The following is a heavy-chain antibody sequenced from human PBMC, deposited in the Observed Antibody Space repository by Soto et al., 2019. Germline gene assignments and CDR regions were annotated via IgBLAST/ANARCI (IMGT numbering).Heavy chain of an antibody. CDR3: AKNGKPPYYYYGLDV. J-gene: IGHJ6*02. D-gene: IGHD2-8*01. CDR1: GGTFSSYA. Sequence: ASVKVSCKASGGTFSSYAISWVRQAPGQGLEWMGWISGYNGDTNYAQKFQDRVSMTIDTSTGTAYMELRSLTSDDTAIYYCAKNGKPPYYYYGLDVGGQGTKVTVPS. V-gene: IGHV1-18*01. CDR2: ISGYNGDT.